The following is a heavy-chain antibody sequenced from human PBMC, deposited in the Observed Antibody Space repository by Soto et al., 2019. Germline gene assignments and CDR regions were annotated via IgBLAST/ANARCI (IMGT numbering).Heavy chain of an antibody. CDR1: GGSLSSYY. Sequence: SETLSLTYTVSGGSLSSYYWSWIRQPPGKGLEWIGYIYYSGITNYNPSLKSRVTISVDTSKNQFSLKLSSVTGADTAVYYCATRAADYDFWSGYYSYYYYMDVWGKGTTVTVSS. D-gene: IGHD3-3*01. J-gene: IGHJ6*03. V-gene: IGHV4-59*08. CDR2: IYYSGIT. CDR3: ATRAADYDFWSGYYSYYYYMDV.